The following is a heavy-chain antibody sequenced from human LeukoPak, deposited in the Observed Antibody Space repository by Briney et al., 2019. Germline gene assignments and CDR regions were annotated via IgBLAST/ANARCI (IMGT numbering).Heavy chain of an antibody. Sequence: SETLSLTCTVSGGSISSCYWSWIRQPPGKGLEWIGYIYYSGSTNYNPSLKSRVTISVDTSKNQFSLKLSSVTAADTAVYYCARGRGIAAAATTDYFDYWGQGTLVTVSS. CDR1: GGSISSCY. CDR3: ARGRGIAAAATTDYFDY. V-gene: IGHV4-59*01. D-gene: IGHD6-13*01. CDR2: IYYSGST. J-gene: IGHJ4*02.